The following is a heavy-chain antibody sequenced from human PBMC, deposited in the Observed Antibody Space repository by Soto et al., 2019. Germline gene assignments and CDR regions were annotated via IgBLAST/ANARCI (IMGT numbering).Heavy chain of an antibody. D-gene: IGHD3-22*01. Sequence: ASVKVSCKASGYTFTGYYMHWVRQAPGQGLEWMGWINPNSGGTNYAQKFQGRVTMTRDTSISTAYMELSRLRSDDTAVYYCARDGDSSGYQTDYGMDVWGQGTTVTVSS. J-gene: IGHJ6*02. CDR2: INPNSGGT. V-gene: IGHV1-2*02. CDR1: GYTFTGYY. CDR3: ARDGDSSGYQTDYGMDV.